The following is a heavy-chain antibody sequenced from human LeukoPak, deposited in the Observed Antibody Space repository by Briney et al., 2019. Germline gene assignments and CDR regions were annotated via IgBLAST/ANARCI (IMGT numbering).Heavy chain of an antibody. Sequence: GASVKVSCKASGYTFTSYGISWVRQAPGQGLEWMGGIIPIFGTANYAQKFQGRVTITADESTSTAYMELSSLRSEDTAVYYCARDSQTWIQRSEGYYGMDVWGQGTTVTVSS. CDR2: IIPIFGTA. D-gene: IGHD5-18*01. CDR3: ARDSQTWIQRSEGYYGMDV. V-gene: IGHV1-69*13. CDR1: GYTFTSYG. J-gene: IGHJ6*02.